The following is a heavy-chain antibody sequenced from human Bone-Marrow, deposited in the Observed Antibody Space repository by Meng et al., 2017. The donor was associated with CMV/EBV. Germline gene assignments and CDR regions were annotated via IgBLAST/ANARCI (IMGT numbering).Heavy chain of an antibody. CDR3: ARDAGRLFGVFHIDY. CDR1: GYTFTGYY. Sequence: ASVKVSCKASGYTFTGYYMHWVRQAPGQGLEWMGWINPNSGGTNYAQKFQGRVTMTRDTSISTAYMVLSRLRSDDTAVYYCARDAGRLFGVFHIDYWGQGTLVTVSS. D-gene: IGHD3-3*01. J-gene: IGHJ4*02. CDR2: INPNSGGT. V-gene: IGHV1-2*02.